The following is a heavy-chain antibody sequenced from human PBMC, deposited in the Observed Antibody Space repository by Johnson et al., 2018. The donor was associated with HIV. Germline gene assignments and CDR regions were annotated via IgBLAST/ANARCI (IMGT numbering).Heavy chain of an antibody. Sequence: QVQLVESGGGVVPPGSSLRLSCAASGFTFSSYAMHWVRQAPGKGLEWVAVISYDGSNKYYADSVNGRFTISRDNSKNTLYLQMNSLRAEDTAVYYCARGPHEVVVVAATSAFDIWGQGTMVTVSS. J-gene: IGHJ3*02. CDR3: ARGPHEVVVVAATSAFDI. CDR2: ISYDGSNK. D-gene: IGHD2-15*01. V-gene: IGHV3-30-3*01. CDR1: GFTFSSYA.